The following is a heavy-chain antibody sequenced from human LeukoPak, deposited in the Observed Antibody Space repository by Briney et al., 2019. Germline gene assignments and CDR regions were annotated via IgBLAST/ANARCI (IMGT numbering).Heavy chain of an antibody. V-gene: IGHV3-7*05. J-gene: IGHJ6*02. CDR3: TRDSSGDTISAPRMDV. CDR2: INTDGSGK. CDR1: GFTFRTYW. D-gene: IGHD3-3*01. Sequence: PGGSLRLSCAASGFTFRTYWMSWVRQAPGKGLEWVAMINTDGSGKYYVDSVKGLFTISRDSAKNSLYLEMTSLRAEDTAVYYCTRDSSGDTISAPRMDVWGQGTTVTVSS.